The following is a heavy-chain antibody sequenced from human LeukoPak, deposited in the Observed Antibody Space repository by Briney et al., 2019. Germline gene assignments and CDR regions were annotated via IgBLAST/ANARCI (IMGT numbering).Heavy chain of an antibody. CDR2: TSSSSSYI. D-gene: IGHD3-22*01. V-gene: IGHV3-21*01. CDR1: GFTFSSYS. Sequence: PGGSLRLSCAASGFTFSSYSMNWVRQAPGKGLEWVSSTSSSSSYIYYADSVKGRFTISRDNAKNSLYLQMNSLRAEDTAVYYCARAPRDRYSSGYYWYFDYWGQGTLVTVSS. J-gene: IGHJ4*02. CDR3: ARAPRDRYSSGYYWYFDY.